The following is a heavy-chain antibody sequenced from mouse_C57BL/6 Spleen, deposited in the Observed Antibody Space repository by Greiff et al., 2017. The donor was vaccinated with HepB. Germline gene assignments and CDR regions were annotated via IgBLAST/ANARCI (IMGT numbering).Heavy chain of an antibody. CDR1: GYTFTSYG. J-gene: IGHJ2*01. V-gene: IGHV1-81*01. CDR2: IYPRSGNT. CDR3: ARRRVSISPDY. D-gene: IGHD1-2*01. Sequence: QVQLQQSGAELARPGASVKLSCKASGYTFTSYGISWVKQRTGQGLEWIGEIYPRSGNTYYNEKFKGKATLTADKSSSTAYMELRSLTSEDSAVYFCARRRVSISPDYWGQGTTLTVSS.